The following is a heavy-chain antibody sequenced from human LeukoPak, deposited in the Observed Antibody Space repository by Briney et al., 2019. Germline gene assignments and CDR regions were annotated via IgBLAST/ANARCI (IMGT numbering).Heavy chain of an antibody. CDR2: INPNSGGT. J-gene: IGHJ5*02. D-gene: IGHD3-10*01. CDR1: GYTFTGYY. V-gene: IGHV1-2*04. Sequence: ASVKVSCKASGYTFTGYYMHWVRQAPGQGLKWMGWINPNSGGTNYAQKFQGWVTMTRDTSISTAYMELSRLRSDDTAVYYCARDRFTMVRGVNRNWFDPWGQGTLVTVSS. CDR3: ARDRFTMVRGVNRNWFDP.